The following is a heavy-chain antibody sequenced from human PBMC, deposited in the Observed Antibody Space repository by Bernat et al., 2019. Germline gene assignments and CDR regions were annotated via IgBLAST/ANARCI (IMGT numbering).Heavy chain of an antibody. CDR2: ITDNGGNT. D-gene: IGHD6-19*01. J-gene: IGHJ4*02. CDR1: GFRFSTYA. CDR3: VMSSSGWYGD. V-gene: IGHV3-64D*06. Sequence: EVQLVESGGGLVQPGGSLRLSCSAAGFRFSTYAMHWVRQAPGKGLEYVSAITDNGGNTYYAGSVAGRFTISRDNSTNTLNLQMSSLRVDDTAVYYCVMSSSGWYGDWGQGTLVTVSS.